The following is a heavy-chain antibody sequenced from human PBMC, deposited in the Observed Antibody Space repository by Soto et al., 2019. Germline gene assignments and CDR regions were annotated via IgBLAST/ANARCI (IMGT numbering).Heavy chain of an antibody. J-gene: IGHJ4*02. CDR3: AREGGAPGAYDH. Sequence: VQLVQSGAEVKKPGSSVKVSCKASGGTFMTYTISWVRQAPGQGLEWMGGITLVFGTADYAQKFQGRVTITADESTGTVYMELSGLRSEDTAVYYCAREGGAPGAYDHWGQGTLVSVSS. CDR1: GGTFMTYT. D-gene: IGHD7-27*01. V-gene: IGHV1-69*01. CDR2: ITLVFGTA.